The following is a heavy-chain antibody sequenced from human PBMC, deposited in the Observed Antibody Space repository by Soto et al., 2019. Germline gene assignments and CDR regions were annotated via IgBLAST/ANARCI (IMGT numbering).Heavy chain of an antibody. J-gene: IGHJ4*02. CDR1: GYTFTSYG. D-gene: IGHD2-21*02. CDR2: ISAYNGNT. CDR3: ARGDGVAVTAIPSDY. V-gene: IGHV1-18*04. Sequence: ASVKVSCKASGYTFTSYGISWVRQAPGQGLEWMGWISAYNGNTNYAQKLQGRVTMTTDTSTSTAYMELRSLRSDDTAVYYCARGDGVAVTAIPSDYWGQGTLVTVSS.